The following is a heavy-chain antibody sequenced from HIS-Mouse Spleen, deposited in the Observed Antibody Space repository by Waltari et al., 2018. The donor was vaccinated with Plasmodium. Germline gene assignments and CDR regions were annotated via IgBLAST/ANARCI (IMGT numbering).Heavy chain of an antibody. Sequence: QVQLQQWGAGLLKPSETLSLTCAVYGGSFSGYYWSWIRQPPGKGLEWIGEINLSGSTNYIPPVKSRVIISVDTSKNQFSLNLSSVTAADTAVYYCARVTSSGVYWYFDLWGRGTLVTVSS. CDR1: GGSFSGYY. J-gene: IGHJ2*01. CDR2: INLSGST. CDR3: ARVTSSGVYWYFDL. D-gene: IGHD3-3*01. V-gene: IGHV4-34*01.